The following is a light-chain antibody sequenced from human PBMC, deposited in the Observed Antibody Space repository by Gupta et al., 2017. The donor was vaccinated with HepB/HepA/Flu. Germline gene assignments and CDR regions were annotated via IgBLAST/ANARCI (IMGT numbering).Light chain of an antibody. V-gene: IGLV1-40*01. J-gene: IGLJ2*01. Sequence: GTISCAGSSSNIGADYHVHWYQKTPGTAPKLLIYANTDRPSGFPDRFSGSKSGTSASLAITGLQAEDEADYYCQSYDSSLNVIFGGGTKLTVL. CDR2: ANT. CDR3: QSYDSSLNVI. CDR1: SSNIGADYH.